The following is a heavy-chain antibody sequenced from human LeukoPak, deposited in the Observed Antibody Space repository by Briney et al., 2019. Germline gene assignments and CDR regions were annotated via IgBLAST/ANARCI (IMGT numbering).Heavy chain of an antibody. CDR2: ISNSSSTI. D-gene: IGHD2-2*01. Sequence: GGSLRLSCAASGFTFSSYSMNWARQAPGKGLEWVSYISNSSSTIYYADSVKGRFTISRDNAKNSLYLQMNSLRAEDTAVYYCARDARPAARFWYWGQGTLVTVSS. CDR3: ARDARPAARFWY. J-gene: IGHJ4*02. CDR1: GFTFSSYS. V-gene: IGHV3-48*04.